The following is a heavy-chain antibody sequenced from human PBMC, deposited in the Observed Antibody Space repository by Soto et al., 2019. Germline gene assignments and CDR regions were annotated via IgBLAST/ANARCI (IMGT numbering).Heavy chain of an antibody. V-gene: IGHV5-51*01. J-gene: IGHJ6*02. CDR3: ARHTPYCSGGSCYSYYYYGMDV. Sequence: VSGYSFTSYWIGWVRQMPGKGLEWMGIIYPGDSDTRYSPSFQGQVTISADKSISTAYLQWSSLKASDTAMYYCARHTPYCSGGSCYSYYYYGMDVWGQGTTVTVSS. CDR1: GYSFTSYW. CDR2: IYPGDSDT. D-gene: IGHD2-15*01.